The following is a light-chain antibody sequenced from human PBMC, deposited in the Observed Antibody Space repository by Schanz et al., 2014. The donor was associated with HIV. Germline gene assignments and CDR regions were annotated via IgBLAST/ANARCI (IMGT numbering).Light chain of an antibody. J-gene: IGLJ2*01. CDR3: LSYDNTLSGSRI. Sequence: QSALTQPPSASGSPGQSVTISCTGTSSDVGIYNFVSWYQQHPGKAPKLIIYDVNNRPSGVPDRFSGSKSGTSASLAITGLQAEDEADYYCLSYDNTLSGSRIFGGGTKLTVL. V-gene: IGLV2-8*01. CDR1: SSDVGIYNF. CDR2: DVN.